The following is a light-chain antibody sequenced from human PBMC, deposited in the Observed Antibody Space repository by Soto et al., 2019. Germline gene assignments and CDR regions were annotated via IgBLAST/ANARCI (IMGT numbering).Light chain of an antibody. J-gene: IGLJ1*01. V-gene: IGLV2-14*01. Sequence: QSALTQPASVSGSPGQSITISCTGNSSDVGAYNSVSWYQQHPGKAPKLIIYDVSTRPSGISDRFSGSKSVNTASLTISGLQAEDEPDYYCTSYPTSVPYFFGTGPKATVL. CDR1: SSDVGAYNS. CDR2: DVS. CDR3: TSYPTSVPYF.